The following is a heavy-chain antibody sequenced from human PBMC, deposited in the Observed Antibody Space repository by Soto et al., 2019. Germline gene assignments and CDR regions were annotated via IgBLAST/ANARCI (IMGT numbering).Heavy chain of an antibody. CDR1: GYSFTSYW. CDR2: IYPGDSDT. D-gene: IGHD2-8*01. CDR3: ARPSSLVYAPKGYFDL. Sequence: GESLKISCNGSGYSFTSYWIGWVRQMPGKGLEWMGIIYPGDSDTRYSPSFQGQVTISADKSISTAYLQWSSLKASDTAMYYCARPSSLVYAPKGYFDLWGRGTLVTVYS. J-gene: IGHJ2*01. V-gene: IGHV5-51*01.